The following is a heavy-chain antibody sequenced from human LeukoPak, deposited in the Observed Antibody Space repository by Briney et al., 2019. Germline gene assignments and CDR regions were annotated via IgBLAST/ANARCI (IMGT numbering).Heavy chain of an antibody. CDR1: GFTFNRCG. V-gene: IGHV3-30*18. CDR2: ITNDGSRQ. CDR3: VKSSGTNDYGMDA. D-gene: IGHD3-10*01. Sequence: PGGSLRFSCAASGFTFNRCGMHWVRQAPGKGLEWVAVITNDGSRQYYTDSVKGRFTISRDNSENTLSLQMNSLRDEDTAVYYCVKSSGTNDYGMDAWGQGTTVTVPS. J-gene: IGHJ6*02.